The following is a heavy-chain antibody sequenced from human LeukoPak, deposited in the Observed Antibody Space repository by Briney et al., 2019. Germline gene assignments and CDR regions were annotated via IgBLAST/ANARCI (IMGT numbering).Heavy chain of an antibody. Sequence: GESLKISCAASGFTFSSIAMSWVRQAPDKGLEWVSTISGSGGGTYYADSVKGRFTISRDDFKNTLYLQMNSLRADDTAVYYCAKDLGRYRNNFFDYWGQGNLVTVSS. CDR3: AKDLGRYRNNFFDY. J-gene: IGHJ4*02. D-gene: IGHD1-26*01. V-gene: IGHV3-23*01. CDR1: GFTFSSIA. CDR2: ISGSGGGT.